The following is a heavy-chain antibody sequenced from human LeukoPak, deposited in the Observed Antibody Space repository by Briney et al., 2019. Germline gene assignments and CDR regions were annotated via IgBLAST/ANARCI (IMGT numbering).Heavy chain of an antibody. V-gene: IGHV4-39*01. CDR2: IYYSGST. CDR1: GGSISSSSYY. J-gene: IGHJ3*02. D-gene: IGHD2-2*01. Sequence: RASETLSLTCTVSGGSISSSSYYWGWVRQPPGKGLEWIGSIYYSGSTYYNPSLKSRVTISVDTSKNQFSLKLSSVTAADTAVYYCARRGSPCSRNCAFDIWGQGTMVTVSS. CDR3: ARRGSPCSRNCAFDI.